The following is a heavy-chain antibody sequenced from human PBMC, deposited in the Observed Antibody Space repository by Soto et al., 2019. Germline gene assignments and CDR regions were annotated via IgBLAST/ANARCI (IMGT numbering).Heavy chain of an antibody. D-gene: IGHD3-10*01. CDR1: GFTFSNYA. V-gene: IGHV3-21*01. J-gene: IGHJ6*02. CDR3: ARAWDSSGSYPGV. CDR2: ISGSSNYI. Sequence: EVQLVESGGGLVKPGGSLRLSCAASGFTFSNYAMNWVRQAPGKGLEWVSSISGSSNYIYYADSAKGRFTISRENAKNSLYLQMSSLRADDTAVYYCARAWDSSGSYPGVWGQGTTVTVSS.